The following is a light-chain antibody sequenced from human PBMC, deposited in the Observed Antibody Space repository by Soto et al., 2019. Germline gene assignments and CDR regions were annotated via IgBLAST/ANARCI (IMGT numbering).Light chain of an antibody. CDR1: QTVSSSY. V-gene: IGKV3-20*01. J-gene: IGKJ5*01. CDR3: HQYNNWPRT. CDR2: GAS. Sequence: EIVLTQSPGTLSLSPGERATLSCRASQTVSSSYLAWYQQKPGQAPRLLIYGASSRATGIPDRFSGGGSGTDFTLTISSMQSEDFAVYFCHQYNNWPRTFGQGTRLE.